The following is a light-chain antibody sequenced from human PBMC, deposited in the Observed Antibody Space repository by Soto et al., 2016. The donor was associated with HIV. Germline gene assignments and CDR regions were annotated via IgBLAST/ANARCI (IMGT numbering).Light chain of an antibody. V-gene: IGKV1-5*03. CDR1: QSISSW. J-gene: IGKJ1*01. CDR3: QQYNGYSPTWT. Sequence: DIQMTQSPSTLSASVGDRVTITCRASQSISSWLAWYQQKPGKAPKLLIYKASSLESGVPSGFSGSGSGTEFTLTISSLQPDDFATYYCQQYNGYSPTWTFGQGTKVEIK. CDR2: KAS.